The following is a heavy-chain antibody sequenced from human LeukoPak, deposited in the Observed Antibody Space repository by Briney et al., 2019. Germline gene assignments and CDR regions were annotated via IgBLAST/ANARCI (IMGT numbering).Heavy chain of an antibody. D-gene: IGHD3-10*01. J-gene: IGHJ4*02. V-gene: IGHV3-23*01. CDR3: AKWGENFDY. CDR2: ISGGAYRT. Sequence: PGGSLRLSCAASGFIFSSYAMSWVRQAPGLGLEWVSGISGGAYRTYYADSVKGRFTISRDNSKNTLYLQMNSLRVEDTAVYYCAKWGENFDYWGQGTLVTVSS. CDR1: GFIFSSYA.